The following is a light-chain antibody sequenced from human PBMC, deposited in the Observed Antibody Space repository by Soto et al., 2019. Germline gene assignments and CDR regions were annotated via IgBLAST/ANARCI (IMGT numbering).Light chain of an antibody. CDR2: EVT. CDR3: ASWDDSLNGPV. V-gene: IGLV2-14*01. Sequence: QSALTQPASVSGSPGQSIAISCTGTRSDVGAYNYVSWYQQHPGKAPKLMISEVTNRPSGVSDRFSGSKSGTSASLAISGLQSEDEADYYCASWDDSLNGPVFGTGTKVTVL. CDR1: RSDVGAYNY. J-gene: IGLJ1*01.